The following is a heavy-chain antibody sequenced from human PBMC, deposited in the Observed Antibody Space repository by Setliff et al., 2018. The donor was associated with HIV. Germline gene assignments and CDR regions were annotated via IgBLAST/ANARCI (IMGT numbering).Heavy chain of an antibody. CDR2: IHHSGST. Sequence: SETLSLTCAVYGGSFSGYYWSWVRQPPGKGLEWIGEIHHSGSTNNNPSLKSRVTISLAASKNQFSLKLTSVTAADTAVYYCARDIWAYGLMGSWGQGTLVTVSS. V-gene: IGHV4-34*01. CDR3: ARDIWAYGLMGS. CDR1: GGSFSGYY. D-gene: IGHD4-17*01. J-gene: IGHJ5*02.